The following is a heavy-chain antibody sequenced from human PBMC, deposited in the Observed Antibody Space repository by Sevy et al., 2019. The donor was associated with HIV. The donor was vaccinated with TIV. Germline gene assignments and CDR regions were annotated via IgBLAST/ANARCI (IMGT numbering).Heavy chain of an antibody. V-gene: IGHV3-53*01. CDR1: GFTVSSNY. CDR2: IYSGGST. CDR3: AYGSSWYAGFDP. D-gene: IGHD6-13*01. J-gene: IGHJ5*02. Sequence: GGSLRLSCAASGFTVSSNYMSWVRQAPGKGLEWVSVIYSGGSTYYADSVKGRFTISRDNSKNTLYLQMNSLRAEDTAVYYCAYGSSWYAGFDPWGQGTLVTVSS.